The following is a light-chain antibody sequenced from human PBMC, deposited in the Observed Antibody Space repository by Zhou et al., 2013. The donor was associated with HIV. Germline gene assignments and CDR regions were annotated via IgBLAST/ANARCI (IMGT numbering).Light chain of an antibody. CDR1: QSISNW. Sequence: DIQMTQSPSTLSASVGDRVTITCRASQSISNWLAWYQQKPGKAPKLLIYKASSLESRVPSRFSGSGSGTEFTLTISSLQPDDFATYYCQQCNSYPWTFGQGTKVEIK. CDR3: QQCNSYPWT. CDR2: KAS. J-gene: IGKJ1*01. V-gene: IGKV1-5*03.